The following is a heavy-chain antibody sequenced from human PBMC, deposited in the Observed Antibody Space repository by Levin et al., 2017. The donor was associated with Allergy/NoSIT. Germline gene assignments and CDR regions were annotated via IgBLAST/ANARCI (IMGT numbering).Heavy chain of an antibody. CDR3: SGSYFKLTNDY. V-gene: IGHV4-39*01. Sequence: PSQTLSLTCTVSGGSISSSSYYWGWIRQPPGKGLEWIGSIYYSGSTYYNPSLKSRVTISVDTSKNQFSLKLSSVTAADTAVYYCSGSYFKLTNDYWGQGTLVTVSS. CDR2: IYYSGST. J-gene: IGHJ4*02. D-gene: IGHD3-10*01. CDR1: GGSISSSSYY.